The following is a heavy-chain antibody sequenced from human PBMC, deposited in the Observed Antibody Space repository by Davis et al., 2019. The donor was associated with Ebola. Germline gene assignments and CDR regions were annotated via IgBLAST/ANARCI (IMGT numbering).Heavy chain of an antibody. J-gene: IGHJ4*02. CDR1: GGSISSYY. CDR2: IYYSGST. D-gene: IGHD6-13*01. CDR3: ARVGSSSWYGDFDY. V-gene: IGHV4-59*01. Sequence: SETLSLTCTVSGGSISSYYWSWIRQPPGKGLEWIGYIYYSGSTSYNPSLKSRVTISVDTSKNQFSLKLSSVTAADTAVYYCARVGSSSWYGDFDYWGQGTLVTVSS.